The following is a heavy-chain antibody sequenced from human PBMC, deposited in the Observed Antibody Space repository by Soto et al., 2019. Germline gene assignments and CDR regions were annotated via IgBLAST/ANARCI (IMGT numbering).Heavy chain of an antibody. D-gene: IGHD5-18*01. CDR2: ISSSSSTI. V-gene: IGHV3-48*02. CDR3: ARPAMVDYYYYGMDV. CDR1: GFTFSSYS. J-gene: IGHJ6*02. Sequence: EVQLVESGGGLVQPGGSLRLSYAASGFTFSSYSMNWVRQAPGKGLEWVSYISSSSSTIYYADSVKGRFTISRDNAKNSLYLQMNSLRDEDTAVYYCARPAMVDYYYYGMDVWGQGTTVTVSS.